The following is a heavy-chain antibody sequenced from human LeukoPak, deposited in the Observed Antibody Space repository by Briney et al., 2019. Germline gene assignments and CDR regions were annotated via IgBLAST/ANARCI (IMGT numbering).Heavy chain of an antibody. Sequence: GGSLRLSCAASGFTFSSYSMNWVRQAPGKGLEWVSSISSSNSYIYYADSVKGRFTISRDNAKNSLYLQMNSLRAEDTAVYYCARVGGYDAFDIWGQGTMVTVSS. V-gene: IGHV3-21*01. CDR3: ARVGGYDAFDI. J-gene: IGHJ3*02. CDR1: GFTFSSYS. CDR2: ISSSNSYI. D-gene: IGHD3-16*01.